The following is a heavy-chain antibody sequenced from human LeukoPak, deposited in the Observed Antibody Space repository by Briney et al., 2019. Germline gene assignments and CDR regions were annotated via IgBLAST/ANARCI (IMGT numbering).Heavy chain of an antibody. D-gene: IGHD4-17*01. J-gene: IGHJ4*02. Sequence: GGSLRLSCAASGFTFSSYGMHWVRQAPGKGLEWVAVISYDGSNIYYADSVKGRFTISRDNSKNTLYLQMNSLRVEDTAVYYCAKATSVTTLFDYWGQGTLVTVSS. V-gene: IGHV3-30*18. CDR2: ISYDGSNI. CDR3: AKATSVTTLFDY. CDR1: GFTFSSYG.